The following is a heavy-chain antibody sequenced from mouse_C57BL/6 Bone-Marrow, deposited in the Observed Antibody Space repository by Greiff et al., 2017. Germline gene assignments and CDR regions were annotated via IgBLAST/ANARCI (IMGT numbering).Heavy chain of an antibody. V-gene: IGHV1-62-2*01. CDR1: GYTFTEYT. J-gene: IGHJ4*01. Sequence: QVHVKQSGAELVKPGASVKLSCKASGYTFTEYTIHWVKQRSGQGLEWIGWFYPGSGSIKYNEKFKDKATLTADKSSSTVYMELSRLTSEDSAVXFCARHGIVTPYYYAMDYCGQGTSVTVSS. CDR3: ARHGIVTPYYYAMDY. CDR2: FYPGSGSI. D-gene: IGHD2-5*01.